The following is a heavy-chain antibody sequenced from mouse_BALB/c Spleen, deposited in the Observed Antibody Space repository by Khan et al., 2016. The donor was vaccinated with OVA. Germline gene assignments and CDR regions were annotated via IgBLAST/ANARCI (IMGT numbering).Heavy chain of an antibody. J-gene: IGHJ1*01. Sequence: VQLQQSGPELVKPGASVKMSCKASGYTFTDYYMKWVKQSQGKSLEWIGDINPNNGDTFYNQKFKGKATLTVDKYSSTAYMQLNSLTSWDSALYFCTRGLCDVWGAGTTVTVSS. CDR1: GYTFTDYY. CDR2: INPNNGDT. V-gene: IGHV1-19*01. CDR3: TRGLCDV.